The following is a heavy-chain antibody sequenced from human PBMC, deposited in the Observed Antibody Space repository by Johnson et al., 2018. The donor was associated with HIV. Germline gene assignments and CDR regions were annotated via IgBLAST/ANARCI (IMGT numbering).Heavy chain of an antibody. Sequence: VQLVESGGGLVQPGRSLRLSCAASGFTFDDYAMHWVRQAPGKGLEWVSGISWNSGSIGYVDSVKGRFTISRDNAKNSLYLQMNSLRAEDTALYYCARTITMIVVDIKSNNDALDIWGQGTMVTVSS. V-gene: IGHV3-9*01. CDR3: ARTITMIVVDIKSNNDALDI. J-gene: IGHJ3*02. CDR1: GFTFDDYA. D-gene: IGHD3-22*01. CDR2: ISWNSGSI.